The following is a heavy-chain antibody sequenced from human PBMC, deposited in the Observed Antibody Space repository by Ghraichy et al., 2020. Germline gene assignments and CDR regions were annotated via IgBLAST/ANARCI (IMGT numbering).Heavy chain of an antibody. CDR3: ASSRAADTAIVYFDY. CDR2: IYYSGST. CDR1: GGSISSYY. Sequence: SETLSLTCTVSGGSISSYYWNWIRQPPGKGLEWIGYIYYSGSTNYNPSLKSRATISIDTSKNQFSLKLRSVTAADTAVYYCASSRAADTAIVYFDYLGQGTLGTVFS. V-gene: IGHV4-59*08. D-gene: IGHD5-18*01. J-gene: IGHJ4*02.